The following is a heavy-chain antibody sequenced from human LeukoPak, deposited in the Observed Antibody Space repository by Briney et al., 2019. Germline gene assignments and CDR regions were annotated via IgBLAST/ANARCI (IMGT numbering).Heavy chain of an antibody. D-gene: IGHD2-2*01. CDR3: AKSKPPREYCSVTTCYAGFGAFDI. J-gene: IGHJ3*02. CDR2: IWYDGSNE. CDR1: GFTFSNYG. Sequence: PGRSLRLSCAASGFTFSNYGIHWVRQAPGKGLEWVAVIWYDGSNEYYADSVKGRFTISRDNSKDTLYLQMSSLRPEDTAIYYCAKSKPPREYCSVTTCYAGFGAFDIWGQGTMVTVFS. V-gene: IGHV3-33*06.